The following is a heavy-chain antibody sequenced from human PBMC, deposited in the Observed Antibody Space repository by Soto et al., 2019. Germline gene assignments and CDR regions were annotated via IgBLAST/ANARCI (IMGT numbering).Heavy chain of an antibody. D-gene: IGHD2-15*01. V-gene: IGHV1-46*01. J-gene: IGHJ5*02. CDR3: ARDEGFCSGGSCTGWFDP. CDR1: GYTFSNYF. CDR2: INPKGGAT. Sequence: ASVKVSCKASGYTFSNYFINWVRQAPGQGLEWVGVINPKGGATTYAQKFQGRVNMTSDTSTNTIYMTLRSLTSEDTAFYYCARDEGFCSGGSCTGWFDPWG.